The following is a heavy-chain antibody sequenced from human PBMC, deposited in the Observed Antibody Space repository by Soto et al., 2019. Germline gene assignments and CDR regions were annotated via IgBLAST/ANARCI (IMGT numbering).Heavy chain of an antibody. V-gene: IGHV4-39*01. CDR1: ADSSTISNSY. Sequence: PSETLSLTCTVSADSSTISNSYWGWLRQPPGKGLQWIGSSSYNGGTFYNPSLKGRVAISVDTFKKQSSLQVTSVTAADTAVYYCARHRIEVVWRGFDFWGQGSPVTVSS. J-gene: IGHJ4*02. CDR3: ARHRIEVVWRGFDF. CDR2: SSYNGGT. D-gene: IGHD1-1*01.